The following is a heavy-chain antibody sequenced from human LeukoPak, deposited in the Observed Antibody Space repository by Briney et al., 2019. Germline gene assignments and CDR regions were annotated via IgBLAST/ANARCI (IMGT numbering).Heavy chain of an antibody. CDR1: GFTVSSNY. CDR3: AKVRLFVVVAANDY. J-gene: IGHJ4*02. V-gene: IGHV3-53*01. D-gene: IGHD2-15*01. CDR2: IYSGGST. Sequence: PGGSLRLSCAASGFTVSSNYMSWVRQAPGKGLEWVSVIYSGGSTYYADSAKGRFTISRDNSKNTLYLQMNSLRAEDTAVYYCAKVRLFVVVAANDYWGQGTLVTVSS.